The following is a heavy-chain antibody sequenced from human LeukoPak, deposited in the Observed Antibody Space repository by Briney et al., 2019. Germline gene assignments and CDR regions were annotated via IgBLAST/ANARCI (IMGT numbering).Heavy chain of an antibody. CDR3: ARHGRSGGSCYFDY. Sequence: KASETLSLTCTVSGGSISSYYWSWIRQPPGKGLEWIGYIYYSGSTNYNPSLKSRVTISVDTSKNQFSLKLSSVTAADTAVYYCARHGRSGGSCYFDYWGQGTLVTVSS. CDR2: IYYSGST. CDR1: GGSISSYY. V-gene: IGHV4-59*08. D-gene: IGHD2-15*01. J-gene: IGHJ4*02.